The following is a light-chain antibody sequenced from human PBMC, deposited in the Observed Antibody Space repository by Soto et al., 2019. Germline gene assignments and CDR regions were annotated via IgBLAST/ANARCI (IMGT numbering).Light chain of an antibody. CDR3: QEYQSYSRR. Sequence: DIQMTQSPSTLSASVGDRVTITCRASQRISSWLAWYQQKPGKAPKLLIYDASSLESGGPSRFSGSGSGTEFTLTISSLKPDDFATYYCQEYQSYSRRFGQGTKVEIK. V-gene: IGKV1-5*01. J-gene: IGKJ1*01. CDR2: DAS. CDR1: QRISSW.